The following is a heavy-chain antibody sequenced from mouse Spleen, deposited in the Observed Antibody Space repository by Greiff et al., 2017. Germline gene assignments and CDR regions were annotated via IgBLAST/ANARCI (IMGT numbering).Heavy chain of an antibody. J-gene: IGHJ2*01. D-gene: IGHD2-4*01. CDR1: GYSITSGYY. V-gene: IGHV3-6*01. CDR3: AEGLRFSY. CDR2: ISYDGSN. Sequence: EVKLVESGPGLVKPSQSLSLTCSVTGYSITSGYYWKWIRQFPGNKLEWMGYISYDGSNNYNPSLKNRISITRDTSKNQFFLKLNSVTTEDTATYYCAEGLRFSYWGQGTTLTVSS.